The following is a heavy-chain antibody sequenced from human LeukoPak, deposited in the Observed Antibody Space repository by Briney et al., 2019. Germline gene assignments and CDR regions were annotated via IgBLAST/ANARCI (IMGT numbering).Heavy chain of an antibody. Sequence: PGGSPRLSCAASGVTFSSYGLTWVRQAPGKGLEWVSAIIGSGGSTYYANSVKGRFTISRDNSKNTLYLQMNSLRAEDTAVYYCAKAFLGSGIWDALDIWGQGTRVTVSS. J-gene: IGHJ3*02. V-gene: IGHV3-23*01. D-gene: IGHD3-10*01. CDR2: IIGSGGST. CDR1: GVTFSSYG. CDR3: AKAFLGSGIWDALDI.